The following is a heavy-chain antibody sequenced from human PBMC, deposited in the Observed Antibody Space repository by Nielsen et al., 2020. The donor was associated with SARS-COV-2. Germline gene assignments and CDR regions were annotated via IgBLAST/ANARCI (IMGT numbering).Heavy chain of an antibody. V-gene: IGHV1-2*06. CDR3: ARAPSDYYGMDV. CDR1: GYTFTDYY. J-gene: IGHJ6*02. Sequence: ASVKVSCKASGYTFTDYYIHWVRQAPGQGLEWMGRINPYSGGTNYAQKFQGRVTMTRDTSTSTVYMELSSLRSEDTAVYYCARAPSDYYGMDVWGQGTTVTVSS. CDR2: INPYSGGT.